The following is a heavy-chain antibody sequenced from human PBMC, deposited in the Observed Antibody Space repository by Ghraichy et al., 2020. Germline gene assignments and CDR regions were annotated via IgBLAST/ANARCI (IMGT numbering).Heavy chain of an antibody. V-gene: IGHV3-15*01. CDR2: IKSKSDDATT. J-gene: IGHJ3*02. D-gene: IGHD4-17*01. CDR3: TAPRLGVTTPEPDI. Sequence: GESLNISCAASGFAFNNSWMIWVRQAPGKGLEWVGRIKSKSDDATTDYAAPVKGRFTISRDDLRNTLFLQMNSLKTEDTGVYYCTAPRLGVTTPEPDIWGQGTMVTVSS. CDR1: GFAFNNSW.